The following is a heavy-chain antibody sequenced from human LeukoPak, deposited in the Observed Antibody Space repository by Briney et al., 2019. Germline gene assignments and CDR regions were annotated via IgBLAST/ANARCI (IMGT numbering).Heavy chain of an antibody. D-gene: IGHD2-21*01. V-gene: IGHV3-7*01. Sequence: GGSLRLSCVASGFTFSRYWMNWVRQAPGKGLEWLANIKEDGFEKYHVDSVKGRFTISRDNTKNSLYLQMNNLRADDTAVYYCTRGGDFWGQGTLATVSS. J-gene: IGHJ4*02. CDR2: IKEDGFEK. CDR3: TRGGDF. CDR1: GFTFSRYW.